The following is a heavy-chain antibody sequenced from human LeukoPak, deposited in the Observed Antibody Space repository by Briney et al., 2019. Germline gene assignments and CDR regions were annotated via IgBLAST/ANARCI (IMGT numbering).Heavy chain of an antibody. V-gene: IGHV1-69*05. CDR3: ASGVVGANYYYYYNMDV. Sequence: ASVNVSCMASGGTFSSYAISWVRQAPGQGLEWMGGIIPIFGTANYAQKFQGRVTITTDESTSTAYMELSSLRSEDTAVYYCASGVVGANYYYYYNMDVWGKGTTVTVSS. CDR2: IIPIFGTA. CDR1: GGTFSSYA. D-gene: IGHD1-26*01. J-gene: IGHJ6*03.